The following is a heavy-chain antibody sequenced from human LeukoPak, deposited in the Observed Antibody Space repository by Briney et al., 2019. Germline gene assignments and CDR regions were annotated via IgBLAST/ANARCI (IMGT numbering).Heavy chain of an antibody. CDR1: GGSITSSKW. CDR3: ARLSPDGFDI. Sequence: SGTLSLTCAVSGGSITSSKWWTWVRPPPGKGLEWIGESYHSGSTNYNPSLKSRVTISVDKSKKQFSLKLSSVTAADTAVYYCARLSPDGFDIWGQGTMVTVFS. CDR2: SYHSGST. V-gene: IGHV4-4*02. J-gene: IGHJ3*02. D-gene: IGHD2/OR15-2a*01.